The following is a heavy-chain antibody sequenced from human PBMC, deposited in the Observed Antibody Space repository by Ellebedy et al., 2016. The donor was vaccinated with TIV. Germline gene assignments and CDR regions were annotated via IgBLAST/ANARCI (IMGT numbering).Heavy chain of an antibody. CDR2: ISGSGDST. J-gene: IGHJ4*02. D-gene: IGHD5-12*01. CDR1: GFTFSSYA. CDR3: AKDLRSGYDRKVYYFDY. V-gene: IGHV3-23*01. Sequence: GGSLRLXCAASGFTFSSYAMSWVRQAPGKGLEWVSAISGSGDSTYYADSVKGRFTISRDNSKNTLYLQMNSLRAEDTAVYYCAKDLRSGYDRKVYYFDYWGQGTLVTVSS.